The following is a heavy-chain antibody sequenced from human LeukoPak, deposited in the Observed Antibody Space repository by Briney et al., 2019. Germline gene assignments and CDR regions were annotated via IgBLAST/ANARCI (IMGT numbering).Heavy chain of an antibody. CDR3: ASSGTTSAFDI. CDR2: IIPILGIA. Sequence: ASVKVSCKASGGTFSSYAIGWVRQAPGQGLEWMGRIIPILGIANYAQKFQGRVTITADKSTSTAYMELSSLRSEDTAVYYCASSGTTSAFDIWGQGTMVTVSS. CDR1: GGTFSSYA. D-gene: IGHD1-1*01. V-gene: IGHV1-69*04. J-gene: IGHJ3*02.